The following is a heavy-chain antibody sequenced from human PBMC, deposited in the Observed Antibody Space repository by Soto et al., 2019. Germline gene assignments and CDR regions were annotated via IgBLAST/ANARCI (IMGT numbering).Heavy chain of an antibody. D-gene: IGHD6-6*01. J-gene: IGHJ2*01. V-gene: IGHV3-9*01. CDR2: ISWNSGSI. CDR1: GFTFDDYA. CDR3: AKDSRSSSWYFDL. Sequence: EVQLVESGGGLVQPGRSLRLSCAASGFTFDDYAMHWVRQAPGKGLEWVSGISWNSGSIGYADSVKGRFTISRDNAKNSLYLQMNSLRAEDTALYYCAKDSRSSSWYFDLWGVAPWSLSPQ.